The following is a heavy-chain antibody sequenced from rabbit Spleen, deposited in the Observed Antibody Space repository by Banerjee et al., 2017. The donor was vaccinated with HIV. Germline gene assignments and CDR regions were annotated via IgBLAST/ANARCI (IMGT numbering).Heavy chain of an antibody. Sequence: QSLEESGGALVKPGASLTLTCTASGVSFSSSSYICWVRQAPGKGLEWIACIDSGSSGFTYFATWAKGRFTCSKTSSTTVTLQMTSLTAADTATYFCARNFDLWGPGTLVTVS. V-gene: IGHV1S40*01. CDR1: GVSFSSSSY. CDR3: ARNFDL. J-gene: IGHJ4*01. CDR2: IDSGSSGFT.